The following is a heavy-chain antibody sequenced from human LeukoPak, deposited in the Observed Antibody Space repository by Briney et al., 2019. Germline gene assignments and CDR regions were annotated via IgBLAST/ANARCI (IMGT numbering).Heavy chain of an antibody. Sequence: GRSLRLSCAASGFTFSSYGMHWVRQAPGKGLEWVSSISSSSSYIYYADSVKGRFTISRDNAKNSLYLQMNSLRAEDTAVYYCARGGYSGSSGFDYWGQGTLVTVSS. CDR2: ISSSSSYI. J-gene: IGHJ4*02. V-gene: IGHV3-21*01. D-gene: IGHD1-26*01. CDR1: GFTFSSYG. CDR3: ARGGYSGSSGFDY.